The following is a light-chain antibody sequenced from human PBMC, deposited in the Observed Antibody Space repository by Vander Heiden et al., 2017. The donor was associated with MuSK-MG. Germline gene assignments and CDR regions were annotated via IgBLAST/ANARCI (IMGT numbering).Light chain of an antibody. CDR2: AAS. J-gene: IGKJ2*01. CDR3: QQIDSNPRST. CDR1: QSISSY. V-gene: IGKV1-39*01. Sequence: DIQMTQSPSSLSASVGDRVTITCRASQSISSYLNWYQQKPGKAPKLLIYAASSLQRGVPSRFSGSGSGIDFTLTISRLQPEDFATYYCQQIDSNPRSTFGQGTKLEIK.